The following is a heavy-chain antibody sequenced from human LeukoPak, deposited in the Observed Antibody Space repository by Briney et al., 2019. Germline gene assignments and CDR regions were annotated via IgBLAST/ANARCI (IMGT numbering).Heavy chain of an antibody. V-gene: IGHV3-48*02. J-gene: IGHJ4*02. CDR1: GFTFSSYS. CDR2: ISSSSTTI. D-gene: IGHD1-26*01. Sequence: PGGSLRLSCAASGFTFSSYSMNWVRQAPGKGLEWVSFISSSSTTIYYADSVKGRFTISRDNAKNSLYLQVSSLRDEDAAVYYCAKSESYRFDYWGQGTLVTVSS. CDR3: AKSESYRFDY.